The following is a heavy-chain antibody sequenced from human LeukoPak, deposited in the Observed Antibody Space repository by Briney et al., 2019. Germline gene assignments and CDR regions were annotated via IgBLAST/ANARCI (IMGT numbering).Heavy chain of an antibody. Sequence: SETLSLTCTVSGGSISSGSYYWSWIRQPAGKGLEWIGRIYTSGSTNYNPSLKSRVTISVDTSKNQFSLKLSSVTAADTAVYYCARDISSSWMIWFDPWGQGTLVTVSS. D-gene: IGHD6-13*01. CDR2: IYTSGST. CDR1: GGSISSGSYY. CDR3: ARDISSSWMIWFDP. J-gene: IGHJ5*02. V-gene: IGHV4-61*02.